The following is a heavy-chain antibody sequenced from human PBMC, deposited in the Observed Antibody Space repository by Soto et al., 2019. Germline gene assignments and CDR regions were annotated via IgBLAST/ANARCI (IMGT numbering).Heavy chain of an antibody. J-gene: IGHJ4*02. V-gene: IGHV3-21*01. CDR3: ARCYGNNYCSTDY. CDR2: ISSSSSYI. Sequence: EVQLVESGGGLVKPGGSLRLSCAASGFTFSSYSMNWVRQAPGKGLEWVSSISSSSSYIYYADSVKGRFTISRDNAKNSLYLQMNSLRAEDTAVYYCARCYGNNYCSTDYWGQGTPVTVSS. CDR1: GFTFSSYS. D-gene: IGHD2-2*01.